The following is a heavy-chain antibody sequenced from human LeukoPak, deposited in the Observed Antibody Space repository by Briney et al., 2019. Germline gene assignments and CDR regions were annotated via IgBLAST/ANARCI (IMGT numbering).Heavy chain of an antibody. J-gene: IGHJ6*03. CDR2: IIPIFGTA. D-gene: IGHD5-12*01. CDR3: ASLVADGGGYYYYMDV. V-gene: IGHV1-69*05. Sequence: GASVKVSCKASGGTFSSYAISWVRQAPGQGLEWMGGIIPIFGTANYAQKFQGRVTITTDESTSTAYMELSSLRSEDTAVYYCASLVADGGGYYYYMDVWGKGTTVTVSS. CDR1: GGTFSSYA.